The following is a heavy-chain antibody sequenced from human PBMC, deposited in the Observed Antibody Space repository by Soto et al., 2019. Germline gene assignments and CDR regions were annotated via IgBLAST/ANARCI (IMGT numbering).Heavy chain of an antibody. D-gene: IGHD3-16*01. CDR2: ISSSSSYI. CDR1: GFTFSSYS. Sequence: EVQLVESGGGLVKPGGSLRLSCAASGFTFSSYSMNWVRQAPGKGLEWVSSISSSSSYIYYADSVKGRFTISRDNAKNSLYLQMNSRRAEDTAVYYCARDWGVSSQLDYWGQGTLVTVSS. J-gene: IGHJ4*02. CDR3: ARDWGVSSQLDY. V-gene: IGHV3-21*01.